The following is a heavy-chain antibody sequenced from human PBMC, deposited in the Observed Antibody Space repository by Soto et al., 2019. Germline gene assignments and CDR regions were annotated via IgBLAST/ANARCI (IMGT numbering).Heavy chain of an antibody. J-gene: IGHJ4*02. Sequence: ASVKVSCKASGYTFSGFYMHWVRQAPGQGLEWMGWINPDSGGTKSAEKFQGRVTMTRDTSISTAYMELSRLTSDDTAVYYCASAAVTGTAGLDFWGQGTQVTVSS. D-gene: IGHD6-19*01. CDR2: INPDSGGT. CDR3: ASAAVTGTAGLDF. CDR1: GYTFSGFY. V-gene: IGHV1-2*02.